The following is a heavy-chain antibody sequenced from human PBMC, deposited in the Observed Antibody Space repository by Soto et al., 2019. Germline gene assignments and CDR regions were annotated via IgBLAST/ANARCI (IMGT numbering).Heavy chain of an antibody. D-gene: IGHD6-19*01. CDR1: GXMFSAYS. CDR3: ARDPSPYTSGCYGIDF. CDR2: MSYDGTNT. V-gene: IGHV3-30-3*01. Sequence: GSLRLSCTASGXMFSAYSMLWVRRAPGKGLEWVAAMSYDGTNTYYADSVKGLFTISRENSKNTLFLQMSSLTSDDSAVYSCARDPSPYTSGCYGIDFWGLGTLGTVSS. J-gene: IGHJ4*01.